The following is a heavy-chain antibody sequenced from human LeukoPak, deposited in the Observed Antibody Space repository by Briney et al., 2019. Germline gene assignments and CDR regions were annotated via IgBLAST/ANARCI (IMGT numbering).Heavy chain of an antibody. Sequence: PGGSLRLSCAASGFTFSNYEMNWVRQVPGKGLEWVSYISSSGSTIYYADSVKGRFTISRDNAKNSLYLQMNSLRAEDTAVYYCAQIYTYGSSQFDYWGQGTLVTISS. D-gene: IGHD5-18*01. CDR1: GFTFSNYE. J-gene: IGHJ4*02. V-gene: IGHV3-48*03. CDR3: AQIYTYGSSQFDY. CDR2: ISSSGSTI.